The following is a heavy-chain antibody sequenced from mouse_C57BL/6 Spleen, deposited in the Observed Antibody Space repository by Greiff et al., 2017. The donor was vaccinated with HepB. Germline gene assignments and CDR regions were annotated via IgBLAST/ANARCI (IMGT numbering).Heavy chain of an antibody. V-gene: IGHV6-6*01. J-gene: IGHJ4*01. CDR1: GFTFSDAW. Sequence: EVQLQESGGGLVQPGGSMKLSCAASGFTFSDAWMDWVRQSPEKGLEWVAEIRNKANNHATYYAESVKGRFTISRDDSKSSVYLQMNSLRAEDTGIYYCTRALRYYAMDYWGQGTSVTVSS. CDR2: IRNKANNHAT. CDR3: TRALRYYAMDY.